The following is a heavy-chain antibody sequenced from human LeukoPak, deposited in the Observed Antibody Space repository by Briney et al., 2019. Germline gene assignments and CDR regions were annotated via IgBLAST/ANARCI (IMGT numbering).Heavy chain of an antibody. CDR2: ISSSSSYI. D-gene: IGHD2-2*01. V-gene: IGHV3-21*01. CDR1: RFTFSSYS. J-gene: IGHJ4*02. CDR3: ARIRLRVVVPAATDY. Sequence: GGSLRLSCAASRFTFSSYSMNWVRQAPGRGLEWVSSISSSSSYIYYADSVKGRFTISRDNAKNSLYLQMNSLRAEDTAVYYCARIRLRVVVPAATDYWGQGTLVTVSS.